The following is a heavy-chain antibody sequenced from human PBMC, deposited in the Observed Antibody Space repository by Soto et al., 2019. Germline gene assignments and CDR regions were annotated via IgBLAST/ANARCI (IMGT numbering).Heavy chain of an antibody. V-gene: IGHV2-5*02. D-gene: IGHD3-10*01. CDR2: ISWDDDK. J-gene: IGHJ5*02. Sequence: QITLKESGPTLVKPTQTLTLTCTFSGFSLSTSGVGVGWIRQPPGKALEGLALISWDDDKRYSPSLKSRLTSTKGSSKSHVLLTMTNMDPIDTATYYCASHDTYASGFLWFGTWGQGSLVTVSS. CDR3: ASHDTYASGFLWFGT. CDR1: GFSLSTSGVG.